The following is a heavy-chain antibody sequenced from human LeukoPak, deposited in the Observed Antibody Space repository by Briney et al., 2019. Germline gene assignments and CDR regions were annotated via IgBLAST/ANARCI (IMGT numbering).Heavy chain of an antibody. V-gene: IGHV3-23*01. CDR2: ISGSGGST. CDR3: ARVYCSSTSCYNYFDY. CDR1: GFTFSSYA. D-gene: IGHD2-2*02. J-gene: IGHJ4*02. Sequence: PGGSLRLSCAASGFTFSSYAMSWVRQAPGKGLEWVSAISGSGGSTYYADSVKGRFTISRDNSKNTLYLQMNSLRAEDTAVYYCARVYCSSTSCYNYFDYWGQGTLVTVSS.